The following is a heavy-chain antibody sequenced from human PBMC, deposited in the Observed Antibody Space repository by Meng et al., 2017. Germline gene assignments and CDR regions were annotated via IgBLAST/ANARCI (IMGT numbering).Heavy chain of an antibody. J-gene: IGHJ4*02. CDR2: ISSSGSTI. D-gene: IGHD3-16*02. V-gene: IGHV3-11*01. CDR3: AREASYYDYVWGSYRDY. Sequence: QVELLEGGGGWVKPGGYLRLSCAASGVTFSDYYMSWIRQAPGKGLEWVSYISSSGSTIYYEDSVKGRFTISRDNAKNSLYLQMNSLRAEDTAVYYCAREASYYDYVWGSYRDYWGQGTLVTVSS. CDR1: GVTFSDYY.